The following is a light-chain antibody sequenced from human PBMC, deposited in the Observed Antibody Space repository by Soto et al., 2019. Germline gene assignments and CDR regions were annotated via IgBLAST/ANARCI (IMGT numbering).Light chain of an antibody. J-gene: IGKJ1*01. Sequence: ETLITQSPASLSVYPGERATLSCRASQSVNNNLAWYQQKLGQAPRVLIYGASTRATGIPARFTGSGSGTEFILTITSLQSEDSAVYYCQEYNTWPWTFGQGTKVDIK. CDR1: QSVNNN. V-gene: IGKV3-15*01. CDR2: GAS. CDR3: QEYNTWPWT.